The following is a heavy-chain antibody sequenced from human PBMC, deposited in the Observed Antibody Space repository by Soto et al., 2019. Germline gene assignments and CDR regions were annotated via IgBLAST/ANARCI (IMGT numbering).Heavy chain of an antibody. CDR2: IYYSGNT. CDR3: ARDQGDGYNFDY. CDR1: GGSMRSGDYS. Sequence: PSETLSLTCAVSGGSMRSGDYSWSWIRQPPGKGLEWIGYIYYSGNTYYNPSLKSRVTISVDRSKNQFSLKLSSVTAADTAVYYCARDQGDGYNFDYWGQGTLVTVSS. D-gene: IGHD5-12*01. V-gene: IGHV4-30-2*01. J-gene: IGHJ4*02.